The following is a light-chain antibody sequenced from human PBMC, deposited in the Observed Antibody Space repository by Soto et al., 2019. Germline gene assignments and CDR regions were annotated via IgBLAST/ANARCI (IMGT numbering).Light chain of an antibody. CDR3: QHFGGTTFT. Sequence: EIVLTQSPATLSLSPGERATLSCRASQSVSSYLAWYQQKPGQAPRLLIYGASSRATGIPDRFSGSGSGTDFTLTLSRLEPGDFAVYYCQHFGGTTFTFGQGTRLEI. CDR1: QSVSSY. CDR2: GAS. V-gene: IGKV3-20*01. J-gene: IGKJ5*01.